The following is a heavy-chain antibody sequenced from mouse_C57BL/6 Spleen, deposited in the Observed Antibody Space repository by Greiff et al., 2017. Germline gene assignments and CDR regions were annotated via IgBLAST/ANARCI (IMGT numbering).Heavy chain of an antibody. J-gene: IGHJ1*03. CDR2: IYPGSGNT. CDR3: ASPYYDYNGWYFDV. D-gene: IGHD2-4*01. V-gene: IGHV1-66*01. CDR1: GYSFTSYY. Sequence: LQESGPELVKPGASVKISCKASGYSFTSYYIHWVKQRPGQGLEWIGWIYPGSGNTKYNEKFKGKATLTADTSSSTAYMQLSSLTSEDSAVYYCASPYYDYNGWYFDVWGTGTTVTVSS.